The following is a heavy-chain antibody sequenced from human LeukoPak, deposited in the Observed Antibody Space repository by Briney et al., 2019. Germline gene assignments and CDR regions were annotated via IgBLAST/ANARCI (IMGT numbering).Heavy chain of an antibody. V-gene: IGHV3-30*02. Sequence: GGSLRLSCAASGFTFSSYGMHWVRQAPGKGLEWVAFIRYDGSNKYYADSVKGRFTISRDNSKNTLYLQMNSLRAEDTAVYYCAKEGVQWELRFDYGGQGTLVTVSS. D-gene: IGHD1-26*01. CDR2: IRYDGSNK. CDR1: GFTFSSYG. J-gene: IGHJ4*02. CDR3: AKEGVQWELRFDY.